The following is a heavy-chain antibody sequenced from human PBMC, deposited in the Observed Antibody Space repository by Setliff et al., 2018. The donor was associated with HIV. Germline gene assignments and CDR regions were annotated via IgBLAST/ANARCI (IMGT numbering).Heavy chain of an antibody. J-gene: IGHJ4*02. V-gene: IGHV4-59*11. Sequence: SETLSLTCTISGGFISNHYWNWIRQPPGKGLEWIGSTHYSGSSYYSPSLKSRVTISLDTSKNQFSLKLSSMTAADTAVYYCARSMGFKATTRLDFWGPGTLVTVSS. D-gene: IGHD3-10*01. CDR2: THYSGSS. CDR3: ARSMGFKATTRLDF. CDR1: GGFISNHY.